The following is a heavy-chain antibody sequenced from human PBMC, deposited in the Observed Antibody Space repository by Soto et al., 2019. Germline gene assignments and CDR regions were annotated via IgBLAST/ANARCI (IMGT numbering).Heavy chain of an antibody. J-gene: IGHJ6*03. V-gene: IGHV4-31*03. Sequence: SETLSLTCTVSGASVKTGGYYWTWIRQFPGKGLEWMGDIYYLSTTYYNPSLKSRITMSVDTSKNQFSLKLSSVTAADTAVYYCATKAARYDYGDYVWNYYYYMDVWGKGTTVTVSS. CDR3: ATKAARYDYGDYVWNYYYYMDV. CDR1: GASVKTGGYY. CDR2: IYYLSTT. D-gene: IGHD4-17*01.